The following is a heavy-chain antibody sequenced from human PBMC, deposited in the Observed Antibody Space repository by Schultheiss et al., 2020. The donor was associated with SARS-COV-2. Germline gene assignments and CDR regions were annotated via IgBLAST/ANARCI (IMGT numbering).Heavy chain of an antibody. CDR2: INHSGST. Sequence: SETLSLTCAVSGYSISSGYYWGWIRQPPGKGLEWIGEINHSGSTNYNPSLKSRVTISVDTSKNQFSLKLSSVTAADTAVYYCARVRPYDYGDYVTLDYWGQGTLVTVSS. CDR3: ARVRPYDYGDYVTLDY. V-gene: IGHV4-38-2*01. D-gene: IGHD4-17*01. CDR1: GYSISSGYY. J-gene: IGHJ4*02.